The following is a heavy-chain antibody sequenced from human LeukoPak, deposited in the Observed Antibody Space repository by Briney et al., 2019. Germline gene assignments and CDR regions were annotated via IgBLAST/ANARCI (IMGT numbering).Heavy chain of an antibody. Sequence: ALVKVSCKASGYTFTSYGISWVRQAPGQGLEWMGWISAYNGNTNYAQKLQGRVTMTTHTSTSTAYMELRSLRSDDTAVYYCARDRYCSITKCYNWFDPWGQGTLVTVSS. V-gene: IGHV1-18*01. CDR1: GYTFTSYG. CDR3: ARDRYCSITKCYNWFDP. CDR2: ISAYNGNT. J-gene: IGHJ5*02. D-gene: IGHD2-2*01.